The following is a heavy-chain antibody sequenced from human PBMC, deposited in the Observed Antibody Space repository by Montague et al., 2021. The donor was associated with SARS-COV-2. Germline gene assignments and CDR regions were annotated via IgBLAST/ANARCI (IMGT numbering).Heavy chain of an antibody. CDR3: V. CDR1: GGSFSGYY. CDR2: INHSGST. J-gene: IGHJ6*02. V-gene: IGHV4-34*01. D-gene: IGHD3-9*01. Sequence: SETLSLTCAVYGGSFSGYYWSWIRQPPGKGLQWIGEINHSGSTNYNPSLKSRVTISVDTAVYYCARGQNFDWLLSLYYGMDVWGPGTTVTVSS.